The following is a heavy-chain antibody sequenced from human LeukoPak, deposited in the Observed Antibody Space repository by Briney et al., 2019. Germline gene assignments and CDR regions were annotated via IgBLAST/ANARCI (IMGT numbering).Heavy chain of an antibody. Sequence: PGGSLRLSCAASGLTFNRYGMDWVRQAPGKALEWVAATSYDGYDEKYADSVKGRFTISRDNSKNTVHLQMNSLRPEDTAIYYCTNDGGWWEFPFWGQGSLVTVS. CDR2: TSYDGYDE. J-gene: IGHJ4*02. CDR3: TNDGGWWEFPF. CDR1: GLTFNRYG. D-gene: IGHD1-26*01. V-gene: IGHV3-30*18.